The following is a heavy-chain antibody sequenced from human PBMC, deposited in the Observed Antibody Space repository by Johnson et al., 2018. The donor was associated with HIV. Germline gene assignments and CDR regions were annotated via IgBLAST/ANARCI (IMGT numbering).Heavy chain of an antibody. Sequence: EVQLVESGGGVVRPGGSLRLSCAASGFTFDDYGMSWVRQAPGKGLEWVSGINWNGGRTGYADSVKGRFTISRDNAKNSLYLQMNSLRAEDTALYYCARDLYYGSGSSVAFDIWGQGTMVTVSS. CDR2: INWNGGRT. D-gene: IGHD3-10*01. J-gene: IGHJ3*02. V-gene: IGHV3-20*04. CDR3: ARDLYYGSGSSVAFDI. CDR1: GFTFDDYG.